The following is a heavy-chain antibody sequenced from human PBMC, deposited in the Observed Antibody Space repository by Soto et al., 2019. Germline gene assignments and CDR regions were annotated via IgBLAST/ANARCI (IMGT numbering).Heavy chain of an antibody. CDR1: GYTFTSYG. Sequence: ASVKVSCKASGYTFTSYGISWVRQAPGQGLEWMGWISAYNGNANYAQKLQGRVTMTTDTSTSTAYMELRSLRSDDTAVYYCARGGSYSNPVLPVDYWGQGTLVTVSS. CDR2: ISAYNGNA. CDR3: ARGGSYSNPVLPVDY. J-gene: IGHJ4*02. V-gene: IGHV1-18*01. D-gene: IGHD4-4*01.